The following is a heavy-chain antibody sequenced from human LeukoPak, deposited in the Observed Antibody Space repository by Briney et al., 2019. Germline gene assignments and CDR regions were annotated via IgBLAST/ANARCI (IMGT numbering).Heavy chain of an antibody. CDR3: ATTKPARRYFDY. J-gene: IGHJ4*02. D-gene: IGHD5-12*01. Sequence: PGGSLRLSCAASGFTFSSYAMSWVRQAPGKGLEWVSAISGSGAYTYYGDSVRGRFTISRDNSKNTLYLQMNTLRADDTAVYYCATTKPARRYFDYWGQGILVTVSS. V-gene: IGHV3-23*01. CDR2: ISGSGAYT. CDR1: GFTFSSYA.